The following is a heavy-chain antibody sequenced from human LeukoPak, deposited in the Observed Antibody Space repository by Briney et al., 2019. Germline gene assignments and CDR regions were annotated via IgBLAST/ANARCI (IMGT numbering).Heavy chain of an antibody. CDR3: ARLGHIAAAGTVDY. V-gene: IGHV3-11*01. D-gene: IGHD6-13*01. CDR2: ISSSGSTV. CDR1: GFTFSDYY. J-gene: IGHJ4*02. Sequence: PGGSLRLSCAASGFTFSDYYMTWIRQTPGKGLERVSHISSSGSTVYYADSVKGRFTISRDNTKKSLYLQMNSLGADDTAVYYCARLGHIAAAGTVDYWGLGTLVTVSS.